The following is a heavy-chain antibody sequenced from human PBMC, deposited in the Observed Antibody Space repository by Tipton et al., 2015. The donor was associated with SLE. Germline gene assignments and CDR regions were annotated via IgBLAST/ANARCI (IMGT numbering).Heavy chain of an antibody. CDR1: GYSISSGYY. J-gene: IGHJ4*02. D-gene: IGHD3-3*01. V-gene: IGHV4-38-2*01. CDR3: ARTQGVWSGYYMDY. CDR2: IYHSGST. Sequence: TLSLTCAVSGYSISSGYYWGWIRQPPGKGLEWIGSIYHSGSTYYNPSLKSRVTISVDTSKNQFSLKLSSVTAADTAVYYCARTQGVWSGYYMDYWGQGTLVTVSS.